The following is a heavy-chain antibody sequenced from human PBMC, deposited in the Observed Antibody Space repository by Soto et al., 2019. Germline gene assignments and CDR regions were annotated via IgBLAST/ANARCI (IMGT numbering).Heavy chain of an antibody. J-gene: IGHJ6*02. Sequence: SETLSLTCTVSGGSIGGYYWSWIRQPPGKGLEWIGNVYYSGGAKYNPSVKRRVSISVDTSKNQFSLNLSSVTAADTAVYYCTRDGNGRRTTNPYYYYGMDVWGPGITVTVSS. CDR2: VYYSGGA. D-gene: IGHD2-15*01. V-gene: IGHV4-59*01. CDR3: TRDGNGRRTTNPYYYYGMDV. CDR1: GGSIGGYY.